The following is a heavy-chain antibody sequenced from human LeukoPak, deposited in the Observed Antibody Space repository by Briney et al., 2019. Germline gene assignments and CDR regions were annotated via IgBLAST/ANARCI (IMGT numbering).Heavy chain of an antibody. Sequence: PSQTLPLTCTVSGGSISSGGYYWSWIRQHPGKGLEWIGYIHHSGSTHYNPSLKSRVTISVDVSKNHFSLKLSSVTAADTAVYYCARLDSSSYGALGWFDPWGQGSLVTVSS. J-gene: IGHJ5*02. CDR2: IHHSGST. D-gene: IGHD4-11*01. CDR3: ARLDSSSYGALGWFDP. V-gene: IGHV4-31*03. CDR1: GGSISSGGYY.